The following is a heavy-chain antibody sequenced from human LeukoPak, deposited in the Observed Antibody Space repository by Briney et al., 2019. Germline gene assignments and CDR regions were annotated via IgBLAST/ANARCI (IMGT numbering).Heavy chain of an antibody. CDR3: ARVVAVAGRFFDY. V-gene: IGHV4-61*08. Sequence: SETLSLTCTVSGASISSGDYYWSWIRQPPGKGLEWIGYIYYSGSTNYNPSLKSRVTISVDTSKNQFSLKLSSVTAADTAVYYCARVVAVAGRFFDYWGQGTLVTVSS. CDR2: IYYSGST. J-gene: IGHJ4*02. CDR1: GASISSGDYY. D-gene: IGHD6-19*01.